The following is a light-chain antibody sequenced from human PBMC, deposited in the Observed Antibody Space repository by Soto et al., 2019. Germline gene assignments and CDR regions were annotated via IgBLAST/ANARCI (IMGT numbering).Light chain of an antibody. Sequence: DIQMTQSPSTLSASVGDRVTITCRASQNIGSWLAWYQQKPGKAPNLLIYDASRLESGVPSRFSASGSGTEFTLTISSLQPDDFATYYCQQYTNYFTYTFGPGTRLEIK. CDR2: DAS. V-gene: IGKV1-5*01. J-gene: IGKJ2*01. CDR3: QQYTNYFTYT. CDR1: QNIGSW.